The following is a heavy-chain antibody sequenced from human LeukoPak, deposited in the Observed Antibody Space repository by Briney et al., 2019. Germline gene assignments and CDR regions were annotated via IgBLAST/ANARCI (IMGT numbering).Heavy chain of an antibody. V-gene: IGHV3-23*01. CDR1: GFTFSTYA. Sequence: PGGSLRLSCAASGFTFSTYAMSWVRQAPGKGLEWVSAIGGSGGSTYYAESVKGRFTISRDNPKNTLYLQMNSLRAEDTAVYYCAKKRGSYYPFDYWGQGTLVTVSP. CDR3: AKKRGSYYPFDY. J-gene: IGHJ4*02. CDR2: IGGSGGST. D-gene: IGHD1-26*01.